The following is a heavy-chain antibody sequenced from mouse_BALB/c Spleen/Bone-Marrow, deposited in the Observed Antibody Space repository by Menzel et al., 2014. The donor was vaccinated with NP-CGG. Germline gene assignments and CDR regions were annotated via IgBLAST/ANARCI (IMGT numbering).Heavy chain of an antibody. J-gene: IGHJ2*01. Sequence: QVQLQQSAAELARPGASVKLSCKASGYIFXSYTIQWIKQRPGQGLEWIGYINPSIGYTDYNQKFKDKTTLTADKSSSTTYMQLNSLTSEDSAVYYCAREGTYYAYFDYWGQGTTLTVSS. CDR3: AREGTYYAYFDY. V-gene: IGHV1-4*02. CDR2: INPSIGYT. D-gene: IGHD1-1*01. CDR1: GYIFXSYT.